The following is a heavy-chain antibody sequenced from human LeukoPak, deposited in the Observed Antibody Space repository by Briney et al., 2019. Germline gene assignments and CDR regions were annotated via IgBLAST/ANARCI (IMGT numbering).Heavy chain of an antibody. V-gene: IGHV1-2*02. J-gene: IGHJ5*02. CDR2: IVPNSGNT. Sequence: ASVKVSCKTSGYTFSDYYVYWVRQAPGQGLEWMGWIVPNSGNTIYAQKFQGRVTITRDTSINTAYMELSRLTSEDTAVYYCVGISPRFYFDISNSWGQGTLVTVSS. CDR1: GYTFSDYY. CDR3: VGISPRFYFDISNS. D-gene: IGHD3-22*01.